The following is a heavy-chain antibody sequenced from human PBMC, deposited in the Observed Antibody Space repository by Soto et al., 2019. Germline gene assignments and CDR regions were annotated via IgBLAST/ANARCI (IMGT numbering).Heavy chain of an antibody. CDR3: ARVKRDIVLVN. D-gene: IGHD2-2*01. J-gene: IGHJ4*02. Sequence: QVQLQESGPGLVKPSQTLSLTCTVSGGSISSGGYYWSWIRQHPGKGLEWIGYIYYSGSTYYNPSLKSXXTXSXXTSKNQFSLKLSSVTAADTAVYYCARVKRDIVLVNWGQGTLVTVSS. CDR1: GGSISSGGYY. V-gene: IGHV4-31*03. CDR2: IYYSGST.